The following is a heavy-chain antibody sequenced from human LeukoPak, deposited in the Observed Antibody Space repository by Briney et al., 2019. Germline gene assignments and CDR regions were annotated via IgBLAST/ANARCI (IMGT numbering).Heavy chain of an antibody. CDR2: STYSGST. Sequence: PSQTLSLTCTVSGGSLSSDDYYWSWIRQPPGKGLEWIGHSTYSGSTDYSPSLRSRVTMSVDTAKNQFSLKLNSVTAAETAMYFCARGGVGGYDYFDSWGQGTLVAVSS. D-gene: IGHD5-12*01. CDR1: GGSLSSDDYY. CDR3: ARGGVGGYDYFDS. J-gene: IGHJ4*02. V-gene: IGHV4-30-4*01.